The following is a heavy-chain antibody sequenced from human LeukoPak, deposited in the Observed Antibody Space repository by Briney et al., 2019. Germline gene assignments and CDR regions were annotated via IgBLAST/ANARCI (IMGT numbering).Heavy chain of an antibody. J-gene: IGHJ4*02. Sequence: SETLSLTCAVSGGSISSRNWWSWVRQPPGKGLEWIGEIYHGGSINYSPSLTSRVTISLDTSKNQFSLKLSSVTAADTAVYYCARDGRFPPEVLPRYFDYWGQGTLVTVSS. CDR1: GGSISSRNW. CDR3: ARDGRFPPEVLPRYFDY. D-gene: IGHD1-26*01. V-gene: IGHV4-4*02. CDR2: IYHGGSI.